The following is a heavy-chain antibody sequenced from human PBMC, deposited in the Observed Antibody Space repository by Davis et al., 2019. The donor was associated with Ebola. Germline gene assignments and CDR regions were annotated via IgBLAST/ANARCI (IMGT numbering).Heavy chain of an antibody. CDR3: ARMPTVTADHWYFDL. D-gene: IGHD4-11*01. CDR2: IHYSGST. CDR1: GGSTSGHY. J-gene: IGHJ2*01. Sequence: SETLSLTCTVSGGSTSGHYWTWIRQPPGKGLEWIGHIHYSGSTHYNPSLKSRVTTSVDTSKNQFSLSLSSVTAADTAVYYCARMPTVTADHWYFDLWGRGTLVAVSS. V-gene: IGHV4-59*11.